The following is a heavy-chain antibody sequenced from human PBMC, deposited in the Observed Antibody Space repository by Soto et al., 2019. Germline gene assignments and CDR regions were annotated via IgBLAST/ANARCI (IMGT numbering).Heavy chain of an antibody. CDR3: GGSYGSGSPYYMDV. V-gene: IGHV3-48*04. D-gene: IGHD3-10*01. CDR1: GFTFSSYS. CDR2: ISSRSSTI. J-gene: IGHJ6*03. Sequence: EVQLVESGGGLVQPGGSLTLSCAASGFTFSSYSMNWVRQAPGKGLEWVSYISSRSSTIYNADSVKGRFTISRDNAKNSLYLQMNSLRAEDTAVYYCGGSYGSGSPYYMDVWGKGTTVTVAS.